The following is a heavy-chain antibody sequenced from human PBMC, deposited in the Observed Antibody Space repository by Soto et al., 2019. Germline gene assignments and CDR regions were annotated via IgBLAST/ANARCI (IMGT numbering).Heavy chain of an antibody. CDR2: ISYDGSNK. J-gene: IGHJ4*02. CDR3: AKGCIVATDFDY. D-gene: IGHD5-12*01. Sequence: QVQLVESGGGVVQPGRSLRLSCAASGFTFSSYGMHWVRQAPGKGLEWVAVISYDGSNKYYADSVKGRFTISRDNSKNTLYLQMNSLRAEDTAVYYCAKGCIVATDFDYWGQGTLVTVSS. V-gene: IGHV3-30*18. CDR1: GFTFSSYG.